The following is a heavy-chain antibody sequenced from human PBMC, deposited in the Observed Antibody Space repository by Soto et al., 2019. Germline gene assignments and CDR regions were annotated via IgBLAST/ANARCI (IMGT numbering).Heavy chain of an antibody. CDR1: GGSISSGDYY. D-gene: IGHD3-9*01. Sequence: SETLSLTCTVSGGSISSGDYYWSRIRQPPGKGLEWIGYIYYSGSTYYNPSLKSRVTISVDTSKNQFSLKLSSVTAADTAVYYCAIGGPIYDILTGYYRSGYYFDYWGQGTLVTVSS. J-gene: IGHJ4*02. CDR3: AIGGPIYDILTGYYRSGYYFDY. CDR2: IYYSGST. V-gene: IGHV4-30-4*01.